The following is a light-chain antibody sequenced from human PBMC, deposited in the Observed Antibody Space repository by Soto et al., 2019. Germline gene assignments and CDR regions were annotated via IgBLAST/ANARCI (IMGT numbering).Light chain of an antibody. CDR2: QVS. J-gene: IGKJ1*01. Sequence: DIVLDQTPLSSPVTLGQPASISCKSSQSLVHESGKTFLSWLHQRPGQPPRLLIYQVSKRFSGVPDRFSGSGAGTDFTLQISRVEAEDVGVYYCMQATQFWTFGQGTKVEIK. CDR1: QSLVHESGKTF. CDR3: MQATQFWT. V-gene: IGKV2-24*01.